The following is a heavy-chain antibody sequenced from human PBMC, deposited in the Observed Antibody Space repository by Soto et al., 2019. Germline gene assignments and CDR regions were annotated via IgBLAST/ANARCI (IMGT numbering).Heavy chain of an antibody. CDR2: TKNRANSYIT. V-gene: IGHV3-72*01. CDR1: GFTVTDHY. Sequence: EMQLVESGGGLVQPGGSLRLSCAASGFTVTDHYMDWVCQAPGKGLEWVGRTKNRANSYITDYAASVEGRFTISRDESKNSVSLQMHNLKTEDTAVYFCARIYTAYARMDVWGQGTTVTVSS. CDR3: ARIYTAYARMDV. J-gene: IGHJ6*02. D-gene: IGHD2-21*02.